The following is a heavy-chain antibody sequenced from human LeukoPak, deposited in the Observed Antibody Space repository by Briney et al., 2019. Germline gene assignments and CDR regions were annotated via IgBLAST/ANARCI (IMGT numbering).Heavy chain of an antibody. V-gene: IGHV3-23*01. CDR3: AKADRITMIVVGMIITTEEYYFDY. D-gene: IGHD3-22*01. J-gene: IGHJ4*02. CDR2: ISGSGGST. CDR1: GFTFSSYA. Sequence: GGSLRLSCAASGFTFSSYAMSWVRQAPGKGLEWVSAISGSGGSTYYADSVKGRFTISRDNSKNTLYLQMNSLRAEDTAVYYCAKADRITMIVVGMIITTEEYYFDYWGQGTLVTVSS.